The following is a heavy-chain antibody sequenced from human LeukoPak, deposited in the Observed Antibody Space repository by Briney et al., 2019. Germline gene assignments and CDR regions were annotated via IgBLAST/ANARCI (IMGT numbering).Heavy chain of an antibody. CDR1: GGTFSSYA. V-gene: IGHV1-69*13. CDR3: ARRGYYYDSSGYGDY. CDR2: IIPIFGTA. Sequence: GASVKVSCKASGGTFSSYAISWVRQAPGQGLEWMGGIIPIFGTANYAQKFQGRVTITADESTSTAYMELSSLRSEDTAVYYCARRGYYYDSSGYGDYWGQGTLVTVSS. J-gene: IGHJ4*02. D-gene: IGHD3-22*01.